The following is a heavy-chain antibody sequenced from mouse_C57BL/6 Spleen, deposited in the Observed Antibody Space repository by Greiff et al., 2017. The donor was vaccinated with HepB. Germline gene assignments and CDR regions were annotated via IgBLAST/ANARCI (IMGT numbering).Heavy chain of an antibody. D-gene: IGHD2-4*01. CDR1: GYSFTGYY. Sequence: VQLQQSGPELVKPGASVKISCKASGYSFTGYYMNWVKQSPEKSLEWIGEINPSTGGTTYNQKFKAKATLTVDKSSSTAYMQLKSLTSEDSAVYYCARSITRYAMDYWGQGTSVTVSS. CDR3: ARSITRYAMDY. V-gene: IGHV1-42*01. J-gene: IGHJ4*01. CDR2: INPSTGGT.